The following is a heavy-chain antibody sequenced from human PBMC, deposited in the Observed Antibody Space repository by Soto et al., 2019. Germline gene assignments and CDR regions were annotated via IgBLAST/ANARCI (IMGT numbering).Heavy chain of an antibody. Sequence: QVQLVQSGAEVKEPGDSVRVSCVASGYTFTAYYIHWVRQAPGQGLEWMGWINPKFGDTTYAQDFQGRVSMTRDMSISKVYMELSRLTSDDTAIYYCARNMDYYYGPGSGNGHGFWGQGTTVTVFS. CDR2: INPKFGDT. D-gene: IGHD3-10*01. CDR3: ARNMDYYYGPGSGNGHGF. V-gene: IGHV1-2*02. CDR1: GYTFTAYY. J-gene: IGHJ6*02.